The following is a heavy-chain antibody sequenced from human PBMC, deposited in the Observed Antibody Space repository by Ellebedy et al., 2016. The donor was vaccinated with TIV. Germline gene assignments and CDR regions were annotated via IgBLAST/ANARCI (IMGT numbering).Heavy chain of an antibody. CDR3: ARVLNYYDSRGLDWFDP. CDR1: GGSFSSYY. D-gene: IGHD3-22*01. V-gene: IGHV4-39*07. J-gene: IGHJ5*02. CDR2: IYYSGST. Sequence: SETLSLXXAVYGGSFSSYYWGWIRQPPGKGLEWIGSIYYSGSTYYNPSLKSRVTISVDTSKNQFSLKLSSVTAADTAVYYCARVLNYYDSRGLDWFDPWGQGTLVTVSS.